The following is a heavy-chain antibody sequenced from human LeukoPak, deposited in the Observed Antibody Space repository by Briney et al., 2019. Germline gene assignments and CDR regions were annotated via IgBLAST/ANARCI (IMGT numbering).Heavy chain of an antibody. Sequence: SVKVSCKASGGTFSSYAISWVRQAPGQGLEWMGGIIPIFGTANYAQKFQGRVTITTDESTSTAYMELSSLRSEDTAVYCCARSGIRRYYFDYWGQGTLVTVSS. V-gene: IGHV1-69*05. CDR2: IIPIFGTA. CDR3: ARSGIRRYYFDY. CDR1: GGTFSSYA. J-gene: IGHJ4*02. D-gene: IGHD1-14*01.